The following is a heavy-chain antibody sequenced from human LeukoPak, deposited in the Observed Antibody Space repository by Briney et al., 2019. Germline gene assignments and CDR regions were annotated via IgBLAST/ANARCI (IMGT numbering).Heavy chain of an antibody. CDR1: GFTFSNYA. D-gene: IGHD3-10*01. CDR3: ARERGSRFYYFDY. J-gene: IGHJ4*02. CDR2: ISGSGDTI. Sequence: GGSLRLSCAASGFTFSNYAMSWVRQAPGKGLEWVSGISGSGDTIYYADSVKGRFTISRDNAKNSLYLQMNSLRDEDTAVYYCARERGSRFYYFDYWGQGTLVTVSS. V-gene: IGHV3-23*01.